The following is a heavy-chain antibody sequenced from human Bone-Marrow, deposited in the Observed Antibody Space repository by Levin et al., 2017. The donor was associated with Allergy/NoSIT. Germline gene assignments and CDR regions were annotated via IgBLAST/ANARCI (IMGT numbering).Heavy chain of an antibody. D-gene: IGHD1-7*01. CDR1: GFIFSDYS. CDR2: IWYDGSNQ. Sequence: GGSLRLSCLTSGFIFSDYSIYWVRQTPGKRLEPVALIWYDGSNQFYADSVKGRFTISRDYSKNVVYLQLNNLRVEDTAVYYCARVQSWGVGTSSFDYWGQGTLVTVSS. CDR3: ARVQSWGVGTSSFDY. J-gene: IGHJ4*02. V-gene: IGHV3-33*01.